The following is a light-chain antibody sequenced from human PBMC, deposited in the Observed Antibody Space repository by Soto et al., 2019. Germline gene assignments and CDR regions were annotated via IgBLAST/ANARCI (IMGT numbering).Light chain of an antibody. J-gene: IGLJ2*01. Sequence: QSALTQPASVSGSPGQSITISCTGTSSDVGGYNYVSWYQQHPGKAPKLMIYDVSRRPSGVSDRFSASKSGNTASLTISGLLVEDEADYYCSSYTSSSTLLFVGGTKVTVL. CDR1: SSDVGGYNY. V-gene: IGLV2-14*01. CDR3: SSYTSSSTLL. CDR2: DVS.